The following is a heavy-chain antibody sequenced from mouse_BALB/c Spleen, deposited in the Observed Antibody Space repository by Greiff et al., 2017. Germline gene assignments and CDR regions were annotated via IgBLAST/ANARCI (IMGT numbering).Heavy chain of an antibody. Sequence: VQLQQSGPELVKPGASVKMSCKASGYTFTSYVMHWVKQKPGQGLEWIGYINPYNDGTKYNEKFKGKATLTSDKSSSTAYMELSSLTSEDSAVYYCAREGQLGYEGAMDYWGQGTSVTVSS. CDR1: GYTFTSYV. J-gene: IGHJ4*01. V-gene: IGHV1-14*01. CDR2: INPYNDGT. D-gene: IGHD3-1*01. CDR3: AREGQLGYEGAMDY.